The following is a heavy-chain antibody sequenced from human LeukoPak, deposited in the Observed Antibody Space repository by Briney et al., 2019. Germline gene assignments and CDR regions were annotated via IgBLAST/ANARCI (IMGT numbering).Heavy chain of an antibody. D-gene: IGHD2-2*01. Sequence: GESLKISCRGSGYSFTSYWIGWVRQMPGKGPEWMGIIYPGDSDTRYSPSFQGQVTISADKSISTAYLQWSSLKASDTAMYYCARHVSGYCSSTSCPYYFDYWGQGTLVTVSS. CDR2: IYPGDSDT. CDR1: GYSFTSYW. CDR3: ARHVSGYCSSTSCPYYFDY. V-gene: IGHV5-51*01. J-gene: IGHJ4*02.